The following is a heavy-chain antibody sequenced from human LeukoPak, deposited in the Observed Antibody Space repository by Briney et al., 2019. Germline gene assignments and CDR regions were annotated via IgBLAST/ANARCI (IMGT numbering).Heavy chain of an antibody. V-gene: IGHV3-9*01. CDR3: ARFNGDYYGMDV. CDR2: ISWNSGSI. Sequence: PGGSLRLSCAASGFTFDDYAMHWVRQAPGKGLEWVSGISWNSGSIGYADSVKGRFTISRDNAKNSLYLQMNSLRDEDTAFYYCARFNGDYYGMDVWGQGTTVTASS. D-gene: IGHD4-17*01. CDR1: GFTFDDYA. J-gene: IGHJ6*02.